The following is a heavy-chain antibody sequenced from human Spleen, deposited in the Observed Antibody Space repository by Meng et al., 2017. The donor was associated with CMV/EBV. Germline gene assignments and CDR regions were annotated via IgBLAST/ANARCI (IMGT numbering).Heavy chain of an antibody. CDR2: IIPILGIA. J-gene: IGHJ4*02. Sequence: FRSYSIRWMGQDPGQGLEWMGRIIPILGIANYAQKFQGRVTITADKSTSTAYMELSSLRSEDTAVYYCARDGPNYYDSSGYFSPFGYWGQGTLVTVSS. CDR3: ARDGPNYYDSSGYFSPFGY. D-gene: IGHD3-22*01. V-gene: IGHV1-69*04. CDR1: FRSYS.